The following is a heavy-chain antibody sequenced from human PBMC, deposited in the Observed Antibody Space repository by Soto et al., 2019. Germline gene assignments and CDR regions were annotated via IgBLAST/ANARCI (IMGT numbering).Heavy chain of an antibody. CDR2: IIPVFGTA. Sequence: ASVKVSCKASGGTFSNDGVSYGVVWVRQAPGQGLEWMGGIIPVFGTANYAEKFQGRVTITADESTSTAYMELSSLKSEDTAVYYCARGLRSYYYDSSGNYRPDAFDIWGQGTMVTVSS. CDR3: ARGLRSYYYDSSGNYRPDAFDI. D-gene: IGHD3-22*01. CDR1: GGTFSNDGVSYG. V-gene: IGHV1-69*13. J-gene: IGHJ3*02.